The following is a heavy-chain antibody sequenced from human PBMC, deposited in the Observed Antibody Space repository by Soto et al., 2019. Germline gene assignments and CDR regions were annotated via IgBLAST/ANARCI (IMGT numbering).Heavy chain of an antibody. CDR1: GFTFSSYA. D-gene: IGHD3-3*02. J-gene: IGHJ4*02. V-gene: IGHV3-23*01. CDR2: ISGSGGST. Sequence: GGSLRLSCAASGFTFSSYAMSWVRQAPGKGLEWVSAISGSGGSTYYADSVKGRFTISRDNSKNTLYLQMNSLRAEDTAVYYCATTAILEWLPYYFDYWGQGTLVTVSS. CDR3: ATTAILEWLPYYFDY.